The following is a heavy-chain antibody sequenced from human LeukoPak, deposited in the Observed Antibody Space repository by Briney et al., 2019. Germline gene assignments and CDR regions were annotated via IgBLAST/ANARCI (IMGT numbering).Heavy chain of an antibody. CDR1: GFTFSSYA. CDR2: ISGSGGST. Sequence: PGGSLRLSCAVSGFTFSSYAMSWVRQAPGKGLEWVSAISGSGGSTYYAGSVKGRFTISRDNSKNTLYLQMNSLRAEDTAVYYCAKDRSARPRMAVDYWGQGTLVTVSS. D-gene: IGHD5-24*01. CDR3: AKDRSARPRMAVDY. J-gene: IGHJ4*02. V-gene: IGHV3-23*01.